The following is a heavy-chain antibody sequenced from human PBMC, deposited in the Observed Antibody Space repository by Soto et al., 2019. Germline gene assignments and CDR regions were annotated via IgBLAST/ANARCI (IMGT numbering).Heavy chain of an antibody. CDR1: GYTFTSYY. CDR3: ARDRGGRDV. V-gene: IGHV1-2*02. Sequence: QVQLVQSGAEVKKPGASVKVSCKAYGYTFTSYYMHWVRQAPGQGLEWMGWINPDSGVTYYPHKCQDRVTMTRDTAISTAYMELSRLTSDDTALYYCARDRGGRDVGGQGTTVIVSS. D-gene: IGHD2-15*01. CDR2: INPDSGVT. J-gene: IGHJ6*02.